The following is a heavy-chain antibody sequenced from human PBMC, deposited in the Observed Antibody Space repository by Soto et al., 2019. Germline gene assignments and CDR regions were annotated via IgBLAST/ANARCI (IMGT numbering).Heavy chain of an antibody. CDR3: ARADLPVAADYGMEV. D-gene: IGHD6-19*01. J-gene: IGHJ6*02. CDR1: GYFFSGYH. CDR2: INADSGST. Sequence: QVQLEQSGAEVKKPGASVKVSCKASGYFFSGYHMHWVRQAPGQGLEWMGWINADSGSTNYAQNFQGRVTMTRDTSITTGYMELSRLRYDDTAVYYWARADLPVAADYGMEVWGQGTTVTVSS. V-gene: IGHV1-2*02.